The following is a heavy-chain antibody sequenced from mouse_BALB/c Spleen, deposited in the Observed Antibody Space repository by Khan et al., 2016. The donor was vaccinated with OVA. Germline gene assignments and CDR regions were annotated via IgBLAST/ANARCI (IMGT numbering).Heavy chain of an antibody. J-gene: IGHJ2*01. CDR2: INPSTGHT. V-gene: IGHV1-7*01. Sequence: QVQLQQSGAELAKPGASVKMSCKASGYTFINYWILWVKQRPGQGLEWIGYINPSTGHTEYNQNFKDKATLTADKSSSTAYMQLSSLTSEDSAVDYCARKGLRWDFDYWGQGTTLTVSS. CDR3: ARKGLRWDFDY. D-gene: IGHD1-1*01. CDR1: GYTFINYW.